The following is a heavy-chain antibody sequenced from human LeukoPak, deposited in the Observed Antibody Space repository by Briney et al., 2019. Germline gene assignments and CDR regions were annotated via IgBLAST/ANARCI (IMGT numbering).Heavy chain of an antibody. CDR1: GGSISSSSYY. J-gene: IGHJ4*02. CDR2: IYYSGST. Sequence: PSETLSLTCTVSGGSISSSSYYWGWIRQPPGKGLEWIGSIYYSGSTYYNPSLKSRVTISVDTSKNQFSLKLSSVTAADTAVYYCARRRYDYVWGSYRYGGGYFDYWGQGTLVTVSS. V-gene: IGHV4-39*01. D-gene: IGHD3-16*02. CDR3: ARRRYDYVWGSYRYGGGYFDY.